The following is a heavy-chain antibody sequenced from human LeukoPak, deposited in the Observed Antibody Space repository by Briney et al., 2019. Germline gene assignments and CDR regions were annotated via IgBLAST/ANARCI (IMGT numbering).Heavy chain of an antibody. CDR2: ISWNSGSI. Sequence: GRSLRLSCAASGFTFDDYAMHWVRQAPGKGLEWVSGISWNSGSIGYADSVKGRFTISRDSAKNSLYLQMNSLRAEDMALYYCAKDKARGWYSPHAFDIWGQGTMVTVSS. CDR3: AKDKARGWYSPHAFDI. D-gene: IGHD6-19*01. V-gene: IGHV3-9*03. J-gene: IGHJ3*02. CDR1: GFTFDDYA.